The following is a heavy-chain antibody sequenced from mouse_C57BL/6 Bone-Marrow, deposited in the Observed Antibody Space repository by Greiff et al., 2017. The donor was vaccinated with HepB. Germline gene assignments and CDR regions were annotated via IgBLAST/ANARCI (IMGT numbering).Heavy chain of an antibody. D-gene: IGHD1-1*01. CDR2: IRSKSNNYAT. J-gene: IGHJ1*03. CDR3: VRHYYYGSSYWYFDV. CDR1: GFSFNTYA. Sequence: EVMLVESGGGLVQPKGSLKLSCAASGFSFNTYAMNWVRQAPGKGLEWVARIRSKSNNYATYYADSVKDRFTISRDDSESMLYLQMNNLKTEDTAMYYCVRHYYYGSSYWYFDVWGTGTTVTVSS. V-gene: IGHV10-1*01.